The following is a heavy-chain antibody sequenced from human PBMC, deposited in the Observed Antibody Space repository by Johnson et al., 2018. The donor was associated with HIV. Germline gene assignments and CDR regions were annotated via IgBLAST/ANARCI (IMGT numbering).Heavy chain of an antibody. Sequence: VQLVESGGGLVQPGGSLRLSCAASGFTFDDYGMSWVRQAPGKGLEWVSGINWNGGSTGYADSVKGRFTISRDNAKNSLYLQMNSLRAEETALYYCARVTRYNWNSDAFDIWGQGTIVTVSS. CDR1: GFTFDDYG. D-gene: IGHD1-1*01. CDR3: ARVTRYNWNSDAFDI. V-gene: IGHV3-20*04. J-gene: IGHJ3*02. CDR2: INWNGGST.